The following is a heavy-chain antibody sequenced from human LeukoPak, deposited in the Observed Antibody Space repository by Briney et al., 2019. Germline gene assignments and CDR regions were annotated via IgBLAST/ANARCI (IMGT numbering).Heavy chain of an antibody. CDR2: INPSGGTT. D-gene: IGHD3-3*01. CDR3: ARGVVSTSGYFDL. Sequence: ASVKVSCKASGYTFTHYYMHWVRQAPGQGLEWMGIINPSGGTTQYAQTFQGRVTLTRDTSTNTVYMDLSSLRSEDTAIYFCARGVVSTSGYFDLWGQGTPVTVSS. CDR1: GYTFTHYY. V-gene: IGHV1-46*01. J-gene: IGHJ4*02.